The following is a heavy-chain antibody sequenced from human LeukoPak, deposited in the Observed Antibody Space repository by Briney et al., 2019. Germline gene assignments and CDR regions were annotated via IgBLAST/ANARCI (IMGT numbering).Heavy chain of an antibody. CDR1: GFTFDDYG. CDR3: AKDYSSSWSRLDY. J-gene: IGHJ4*02. Sequence: GGSLRLSCAASGFTFDDYGMSWVRQAPGKGLEWVAFIRYDGSNKYYADSVKGRFTISRDNSKNTLYLQMNSLRAEDTAVYYCAKDYSSSWSRLDYWGQGTLVTVSS. D-gene: IGHD6-13*01. V-gene: IGHV3-30*02. CDR2: IRYDGSNK.